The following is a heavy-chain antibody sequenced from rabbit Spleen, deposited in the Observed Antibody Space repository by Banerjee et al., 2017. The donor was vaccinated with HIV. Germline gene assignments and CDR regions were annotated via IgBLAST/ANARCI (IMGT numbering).Heavy chain of an antibody. CDR1: GFSFSSGYD. J-gene: IGHJ4*01. D-gene: IGHD1-1*01. V-gene: IGHV1S40*01. Sequence: QSLEESGGDLVKPGASLTLTCIASGFSFSSGYDMCWVRQAPGKGLEWIACINIVTGKSVYASWAKGRFMMSRTSSTTVTLQMTSLTAADTATYFCARDLVAVIGWNFNLWGQGTLVTVS. CDR3: ARDLVAVIGWNFNL. CDR2: INIVTGKS.